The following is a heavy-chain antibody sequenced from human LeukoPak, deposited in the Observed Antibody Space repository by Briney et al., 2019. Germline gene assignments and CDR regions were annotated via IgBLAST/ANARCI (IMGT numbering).Heavy chain of an antibody. Sequence: GGSLRLSCAASGFTFSSYAMSWVRQAPGKGLEWVSAISGSGGSTYYADSVKGRFTISRDNSKNTLYPQMNSLRAEDTAVYYCAKVPVRIAAAGRFDYWGQGTLVTVSS. V-gene: IGHV3-23*01. J-gene: IGHJ4*02. CDR2: ISGSGGST. CDR1: GFTFSSYA. CDR3: AKVPVRIAAAGRFDY. D-gene: IGHD6-13*01.